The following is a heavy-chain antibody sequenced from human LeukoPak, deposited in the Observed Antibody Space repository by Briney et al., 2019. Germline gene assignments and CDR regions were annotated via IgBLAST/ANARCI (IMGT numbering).Heavy chain of an antibody. V-gene: IGHV1-69*13. CDR2: IIPIFGTA. D-gene: IGHD5-18*01. J-gene: IGHJ4*02. CDR3: ARARWDTAMGFDVSGSAYDY. CDR1: GGTFSSYA. Sequence: GASVKVSCKASGGTFSSYAISWVRQAPGQGLEWMGGIIPIFGTANYAQKFQGRVTITADGSTSTAYMELSSLRSEDTAVYYCARARWDTAMGFDVSGSAYDYWGQGTLVTVSS.